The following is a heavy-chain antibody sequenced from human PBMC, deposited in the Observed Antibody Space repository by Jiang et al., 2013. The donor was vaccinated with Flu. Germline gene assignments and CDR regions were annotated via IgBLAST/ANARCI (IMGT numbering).Heavy chain of an antibody. CDR3: AKARNTADPAFDI. J-gene: IGHJ3*02. D-gene: IGHD5-18*01. Sequence: GLVQPGRSLRLSCAASGFTFDDYAMHWVRQAPGKGLEWVSGISWNSGSIGYADSVKGRFTISRDNAKNSLYLQMNSLRAEDTALYYCAKARNTADPAFDIWGQGTMVTVSS. V-gene: IGHV3-9*01. CDR2: ISWNSGSI. CDR1: GFTFDDYA.